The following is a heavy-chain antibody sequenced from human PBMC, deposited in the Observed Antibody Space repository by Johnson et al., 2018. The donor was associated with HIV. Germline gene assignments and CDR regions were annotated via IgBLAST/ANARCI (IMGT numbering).Heavy chain of an antibody. CDR2: VSYDGSSK. CDR1: GFTFSRFA. D-gene: IGHD4-17*01. Sequence: QVQLVESGGDVVQPERSLRLSCATSGFTFSRFAMHWVRQAPGKGLEWVACVSYDGSSKYYADSVKGRFTISRDNSKNTLYLQMNSLRAEDTAVYYCALTDYGDYPQRVPDAFDIWGQGTMVTVSS. V-gene: IGHV3-30*03. J-gene: IGHJ3*02. CDR3: ALTDYGDYPQRVPDAFDI.